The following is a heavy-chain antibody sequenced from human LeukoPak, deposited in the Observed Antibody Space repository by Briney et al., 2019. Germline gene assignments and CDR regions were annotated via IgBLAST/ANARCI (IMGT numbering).Heavy chain of an antibody. CDR3: AKSLGVGGYTRYKGFDQ. V-gene: IGHV3-23*01. CDR2: ISGSDGTS. D-gene: IGHD3-16*02. Sequence: PGGSLTLACAASGFTFNSFAMNWVRQAPGKGLEWVSSISGSDGTSHYADFVKGRFTISRDNSKNTLYLQMNSLRAEDTAAYYCAKSLGVGGYTRYKGFDQWGQGTLVVVSS. J-gene: IGHJ4*02. CDR1: GFTFNSFA.